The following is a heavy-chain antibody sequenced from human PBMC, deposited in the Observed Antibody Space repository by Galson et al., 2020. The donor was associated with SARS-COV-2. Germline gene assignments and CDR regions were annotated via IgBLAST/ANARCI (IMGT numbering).Heavy chain of an antibody. V-gene: IGHV3-21*01. J-gene: IGHJ6*03. CDR3: ARVDCSSTSCYSPQYYYYYMDV. Sequence: GESLKISCAASGFTFSSYSMNWVRQAPGKGLEWVSSISSSSSYIYYADSVKGRFTISRDNAKNSLYLQMNSLRAEDTAVYYCARVDCSSTSCYSPQYYYYYMDVWGKGTTVTVSS. D-gene: IGHD2-2*01. CDR2: ISSSSSYI. CDR1: GFTFSSYS.